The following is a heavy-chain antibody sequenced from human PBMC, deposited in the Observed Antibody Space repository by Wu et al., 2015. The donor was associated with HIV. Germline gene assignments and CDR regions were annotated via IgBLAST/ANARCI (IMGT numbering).Heavy chain of an antibody. CDR2: VDGENGAT. Sequence: EAQLVQSGAEMKKPGATVKISCRASGYSFNDYYIHWLQQAPGKGLDWMGLVDGENGATIYAEKFQGRVTITADTSTDTVYMELSSLRSEDRAVYYCARATSYYSSSGNSYQGRMDVVGPGTTVSVSS. D-gene: IGHD3-10*01. J-gene: IGHJ6*01. CDR1: GYSFNDYY. V-gene: IGHV1-69-2*01. CDR3: ARATSYYSSSGNSYQGRMDV.